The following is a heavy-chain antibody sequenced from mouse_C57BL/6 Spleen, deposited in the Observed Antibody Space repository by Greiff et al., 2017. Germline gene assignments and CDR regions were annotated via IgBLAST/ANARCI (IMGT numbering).Heavy chain of an antibody. D-gene: IGHD2-4*01. CDR1: GYAFSSYW. CDR2: IYPGDGDT. V-gene: IGHV1-80*01. J-gene: IGHJ3*01. Sequence: VQLQQSGAELVKPGASVKISCKASGYAFSSYWMNWVKQRPGKGLEWIGQIYPGDGDTNYNGKFKGKATLTADKSSSTAYMQHSSLTSEDSAVYFCAREGSTMITFAYWGQGTLVTVSA. CDR3: AREGSTMITFAY.